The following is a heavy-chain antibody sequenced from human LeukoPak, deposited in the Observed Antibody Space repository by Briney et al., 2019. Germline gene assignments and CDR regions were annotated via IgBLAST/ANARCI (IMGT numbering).Heavy chain of an antibody. J-gene: IGHJ5*02. CDR2: TYYRSKWSN. V-gene: IGHV6-1*01. CDR3: ARDPNSGYEWGPFDT. D-gene: IGHD5-12*01. Sequence: SQTLSLTCVISGDSVSSNSASWNWIRQSPSRGLEWLGRTYYRSKWSNDYAPSVKSRISIDPDTSKNQFSLHLNSVTPEGTAVYYCARDPNSGYEWGPFDTWGQGTLVTVSS. CDR1: GDSVSSNSAS.